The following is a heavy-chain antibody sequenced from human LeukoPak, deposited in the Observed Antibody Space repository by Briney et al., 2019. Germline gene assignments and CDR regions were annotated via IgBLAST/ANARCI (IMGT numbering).Heavy chain of an antibody. CDR2: IYYTGST. CDR3: ASQDSSNLDAFDI. D-gene: IGHD3-22*01. J-gene: IGHJ3*02. CDR1: GGSIRSSNW. V-gene: IGHV4-30-4*01. Sequence: PSETLSLTCAVSGGSIRSSNWWSWIRQPPGKGLEWIGFIYYTGSTYYNPSLKSRVTISVDTSKNQFSLRLTSVTAADTAVYFCASQDSSNLDAFDIWGQGTKVTVSS.